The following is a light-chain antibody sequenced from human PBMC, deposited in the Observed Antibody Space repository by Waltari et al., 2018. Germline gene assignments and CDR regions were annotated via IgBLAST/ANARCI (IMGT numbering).Light chain of an antibody. Sequence: DIQMTQSPSTLSASVGDRVTITCRASQSIGYSLAWYQQKPGTAPKLLIYGASTLQSGVPSRFSGSGSGTEFALTIGSLQPDDFATYHCQQYKSYPLTFGGGTKGEIK. CDR2: GAS. CDR3: QQYKSYPLT. CDR1: QSIGYS. J-gene: IGKJ4*01. V-gene: IGKV1-5*01.